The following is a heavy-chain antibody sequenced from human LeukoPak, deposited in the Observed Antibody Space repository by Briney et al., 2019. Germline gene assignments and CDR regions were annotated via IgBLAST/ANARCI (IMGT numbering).Heavy chain of an antibody. D-gene: IGHD3-22*01. J-gene: IGHJ4*02. CDR1: GGSFSGYY. Sequence: SETLSLTCAVYGGSFSGYYWSWIRQPPGKGPEWIGDINHRGFTNHNPSLKSRVTISVDTSTNHFSLRLISLTAADTAVYYCARGRARRNPYIHDSSGFPFDYWGQGTLVTVST. CDR2: INHRGFT. CDR3: ARGRARRNPYIHDSSGFPFDY. V-gene: IGHV4-34*01.